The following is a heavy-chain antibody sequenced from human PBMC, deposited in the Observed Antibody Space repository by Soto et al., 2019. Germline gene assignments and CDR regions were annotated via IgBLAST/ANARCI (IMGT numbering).Heavy chain of an antibody. V-gene: IGHV5-51*03. CDR2: IYPGDSDT. Sequence: EVQLVQSGAEVKKPGESLKISCKGSGYSFTSYWIGWARQMPGKGLEWMGIIYPGDSDTRYSPSFQGQVTISADKSISPAYRQWSSLKASDTAMYYCARAMVRGKDYYGMYVWGQGTTVTVSS. J-gene: IGHJ6*02. CDR3: ARAMVRGKDYYGMYV. D-gene: IGHD3-10*01. CDR1: GYSFTSYW.